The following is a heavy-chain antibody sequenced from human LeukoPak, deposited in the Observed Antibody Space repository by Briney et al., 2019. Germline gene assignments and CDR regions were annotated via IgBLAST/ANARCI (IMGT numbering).Heavy chain of an antibody. CDR2: ISNDGTAT. V-gene: IGHV3-74*01. CDR3: ARDNNWNYPDF. Sequence: GGSLRLSCAASGXTFSSYWMHWVRQAPGKGLVWVSRISNDGTATRYADSVKGRFTISRDNAKNTLFLQMNSLRAEDTAVYYCARDNNWNYPDFWGQGTLVTVSS. J-gene: IGHJ4*02. D-gene: IGHD1-7*01. CDR1: GXTFSSYW.